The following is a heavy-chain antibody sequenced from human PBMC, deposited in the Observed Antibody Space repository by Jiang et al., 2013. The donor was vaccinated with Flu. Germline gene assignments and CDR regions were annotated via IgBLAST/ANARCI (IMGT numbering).Heavy chain of an antibody. V-gene: IGHV3-33*01. CDR2: IWYDGSNK. J-gene: IGHJ6*02. D-gene: IGHD1-26*01. CDR3: ARDPVGWELLNGMDV. Sequence: VQLVESGGGVVQPGRSLRLSCAASGFTFSSYGMHWVRQAPGKGLEWVAVIWYDGSNKYYADSVKGRFTISRDNSKNTLYLQMNSLRAEDTAVYYCARDPVGWELLNGMDVWGQGTTVTVSS. CDR1: GFTFSSYG.